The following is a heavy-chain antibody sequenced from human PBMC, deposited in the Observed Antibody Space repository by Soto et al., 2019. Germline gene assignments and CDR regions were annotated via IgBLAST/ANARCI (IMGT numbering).Heavy chain of an antibody. J-gene: IGHJ6*02. CDR1: GGTFSSYA. D-gene: IGHD2-2*01. CDR3: PSPTGIEVVPAAIGRALSLYSYCYGMDV. V-gene: IGHV1-69*06. Sequence: QVQLVQSGAEVKKPGSSVKVSCKASGGTFSSYAISWVRQAPGQGLEWMGGIIPIFGTANYAQKFQGRVRSPANKARSQAYMAMSSLRVEETAVYSCPSPTGIEVVPAAIGRALSLYSYCYGMDVWAQGPTVTVAS. CDR2: IIPIFGTA.